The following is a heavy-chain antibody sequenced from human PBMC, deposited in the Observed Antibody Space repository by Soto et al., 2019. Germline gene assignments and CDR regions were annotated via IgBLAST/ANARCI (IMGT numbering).Heavy chain of an antibody. J-gene: IGHJ4*02. V-gene: IGHV1-8*01. Sequence: ASVKVSCKASGYTFTSYDINWVRQATGQGLEWMGWMNPNSGNTGYAQKFQGRVTMTRNTSISTAYMELSSLRSEDTAVYYCASELCSGGSCYLNWGQGTLVTVSS. CDR3: ASELCSGGSCYLN. D-gene: IGHD2-15*01. CDR1: GYTFTSYD. CDR2: MNPNSGNT.